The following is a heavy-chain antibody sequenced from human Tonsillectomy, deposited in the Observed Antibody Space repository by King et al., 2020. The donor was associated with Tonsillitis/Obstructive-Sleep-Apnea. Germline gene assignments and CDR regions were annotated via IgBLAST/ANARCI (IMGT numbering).Heavy chain of an antibody. Sequence: VQLVESGGGLVKPGGSLRLSCAASGFTFSSYSMNWVRQAPGKGLEWVSSISSSSSYIYYADSVKGRFTISRDNAKNSLYLQMNSLRAEDTAVYYCARDPGAGSGYDLDYWGQGTLVTVSS. CDR1: GFTFSSYS. D-gene: IGHD5-12*01. CDR2: ISSSSSYI. V-gene: IGHV3-21*01. CDR3: ARDPGAGSGYDLDY. J-gene: IGHJ4*02.